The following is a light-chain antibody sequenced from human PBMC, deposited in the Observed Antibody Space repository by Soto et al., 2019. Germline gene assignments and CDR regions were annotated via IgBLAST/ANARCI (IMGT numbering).Light chain of an antibody. V-gene: IGKV1-27*01. CDR3: LKYNSAPWT. CDR1: QGISNY. Sequence: DIQMTQSPSSLSASVGDRVTITCRARQGISNYLAWYQQKPGKVPKLLIYAASTLQSGVPSRFSRSGSGTDFTLTISSLQPEDVATYYCLKYNSAPWTFGQGTKVEIK. J-gene: IGKJ1*01. CDR2: AAS.